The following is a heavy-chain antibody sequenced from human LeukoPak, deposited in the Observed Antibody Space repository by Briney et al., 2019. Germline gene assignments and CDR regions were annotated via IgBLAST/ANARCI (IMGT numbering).Heavy chain of an antibody. CDR2: IXXNVGIT. V-gene: IGHV3-64*01. CDR3: ARADYYDSSGPTFPFDY. J-gene: IGHJ4*02. D-gene: IGHD3-22*01. Sequence: IXXNVGITYYSNSLKGRFTISRDNSKKTLYIEMSRLRGEDMSVYYCARADYYDSSGPTFPFDYWGQGTLVTVSS.